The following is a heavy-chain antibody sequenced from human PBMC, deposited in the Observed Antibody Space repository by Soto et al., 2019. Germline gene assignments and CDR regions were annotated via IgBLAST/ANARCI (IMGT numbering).Heavy chain of an antibody. J-gene: IGHJ4*02. V-gene: IGHV4-38-2*01. CDR3: ARANLRFGSMNPWYFEY. Sequence: KASETLSLTCAVSGDSIIGIYHWAGIRQSPGGGLDWIASIYHTGPTYYTPSLESRVTISVDTSKNQFSLKLSSVNAADTAVYYCARANLRFGSMNPWYFEYCGQRXLCTVAS. D-gene: IGHD1-26*01. CDR1: GDSIIGIYH. CDR2: IYHTGPT.